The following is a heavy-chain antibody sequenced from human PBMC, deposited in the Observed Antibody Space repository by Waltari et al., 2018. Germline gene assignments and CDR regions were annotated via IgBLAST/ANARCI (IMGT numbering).Heavy chain of an antibody. J-gene: IGHJ4*02. CDR3: ERVVGATDFDD. CDR2: IIPIFGKA. D-gene: IGHD1-26*01. V-gene: IGHV1-69*01. Sequence: QLEQSAAEVKKPGASVPVSCMASGAPFSCYAFSWVRQAPGQGLEWMGGIIPIFGKANYAQKFQGRVTVTTDESKSTAYMGLGSLRSEDVDVYYCERVVGATDFDDWGQGTLVTVSS. CDR1: GAPFSCYA.